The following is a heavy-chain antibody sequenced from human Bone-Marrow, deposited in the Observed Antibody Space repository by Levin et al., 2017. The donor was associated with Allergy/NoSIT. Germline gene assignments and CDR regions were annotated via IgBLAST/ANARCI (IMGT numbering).Heavy chain of an antibody. V-gene: IGHV2-5*02. CDR3: AHSVKDLGRLSSGWYLVPARFDY. CDR2: IYWDDDK. CDR1: GFSLSTSGVG. D-gene: IGHD6-19*01. Sequence: SGPTLVKPTQTLTLTCTFSGFSLSTSGVGVGWIRQPPGKALEWLALIYWDDDKRYSPSLKSRLTITKDTSKNQVVLTMTNMDPVDTATYYCAHSVKDLGRLSSGWYLVPARFDYWGQGTLVTVSS. J-gene: IGHJ4*02.